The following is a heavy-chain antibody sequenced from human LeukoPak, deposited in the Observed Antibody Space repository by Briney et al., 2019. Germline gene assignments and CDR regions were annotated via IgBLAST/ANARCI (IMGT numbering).Heavy chain of an antibody. CDR2: INPNSGGT. J-gene: IGHJ5*02. CDR1: GYTFTGYY. D-gene: IGHD4/OR15-4a*01. CDR3: ARVWWHTNWFDP. V-gene: IGHV1-2*02. Sequence: GASVKVSCKASGYTFTGYYIHWVRQAPGQGLEWMGWINPNSGGTNSAQKFQGRVTMTRDTSISTAYMELSSLRSDDTAVYYCARVWWHTNWFDPWGQGTLVTVSS.